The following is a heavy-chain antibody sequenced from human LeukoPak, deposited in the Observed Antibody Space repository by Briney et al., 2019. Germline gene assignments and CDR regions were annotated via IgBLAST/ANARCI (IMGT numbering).Heavy chain of an antibody. J-gene: IGHJ3*02. CDR2: IYLSGST. CDR1: GGSVGSSNS. V-gene: IGHV4-4*02. Sequence: SRCLSLTWAVAGGSVGSSNSGSGGRQPRGKGLDWIGEIYLSGSTNYNPSLKSRVTISIDKSQNQCSLTLSYVAAADTAVYYCASRAFAPQDAFDIWGQGTMVTVSS. CDR3: ASRAFAPQDAFDI.